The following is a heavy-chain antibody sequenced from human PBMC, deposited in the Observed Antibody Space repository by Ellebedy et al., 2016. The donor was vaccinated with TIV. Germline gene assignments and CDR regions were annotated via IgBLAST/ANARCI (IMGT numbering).Heavy chain of an antibody. CDR1: GYTFTSYG. V-gene: IGHV1-18*01. CDR3: ATGIWLRTTYFDY. CDR2: ISAYNGNT. J-gene: IGHJ4*02. D-gene: IGHD5-18*01. Sequence: ASVKVSXXASGYTFTSYGISWVRQAPGQGLEWMGWISAYNGNTNYAQKLQGRVTMTEDTSTDTAYMELSSLRSEDTAVYYCATGIWLRTTYFDYWGQGTLVTVSS.